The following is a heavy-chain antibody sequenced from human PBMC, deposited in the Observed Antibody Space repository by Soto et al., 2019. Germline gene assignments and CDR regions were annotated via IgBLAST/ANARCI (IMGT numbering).Heavy chain of an antibody. Sequence: GGSLRLSCAASGFTFSSYAMSWVRQAPGKGLEWVSAISGSGGSTYYADSVKGRFTISRDNSKNTLYLQMNSLRAEDTAVYYCAKDLSEYSGSYYFDYWGQGTLVTVSS. CDR3: AKDLSEYSGSYYFDY. CDR2: ISGSGGST. D-gene: IGHD1-26*01. J-gene: IGHJ4*02. CDR1: GFTFSSYA. V-gene: IGHV3-23*01.